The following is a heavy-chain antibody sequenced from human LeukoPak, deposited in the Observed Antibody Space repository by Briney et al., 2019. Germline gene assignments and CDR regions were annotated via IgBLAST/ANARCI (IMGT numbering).Heavy chain of an antibody. CDR1: GFTFSSYA. V-gene: IGHV3-23*01. Sequence: GGSLRLSCAASGFTFSSYAMSWVRQAPGKGLEWVSAISGSGGSTYYADSVKGRFTISRDNSKNTLYLQMNSRRAEDTAVYYCAKDAVNNYYDSSILDYWGQGTLVTVSS. J-gene: IGHJ4*02. D-gene: IGHD3-22*01. CDR3: AKDAVNNYYDSSILDY. CDR2: ISGSGGST.